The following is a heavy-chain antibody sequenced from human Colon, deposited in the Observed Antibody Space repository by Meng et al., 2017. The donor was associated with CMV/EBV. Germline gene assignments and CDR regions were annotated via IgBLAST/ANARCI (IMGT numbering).Heavy chain of an antibody. CDR3: AREEEAVAVNGMDV. J-gene: IGHJ6*02. V-gene: IGHV3-30*02. CDR1: GFTFSSSA. Sequence: GESLKISCAASGFTFSSSAMHWVRQAPGKGLEWVAFIRFDGSHKYYADSVKGRFTISRDNSKDTLLLQMNSLRTEDTAVYYCAREEEAVAVNGMDVWGQGTTVTVSS. CDR2: IRFDGSHK. D-gene: IGHD6-19*01.